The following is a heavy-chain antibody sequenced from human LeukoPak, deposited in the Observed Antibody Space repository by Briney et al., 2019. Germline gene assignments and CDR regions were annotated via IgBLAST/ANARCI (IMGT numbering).Heavy chain of an antibody. CDR3: ASVRRGFGESSKYYSYYYMHV. V-gene: IGHV4-34*01. D-gene: IGHD3-10*01. J-gene: IGHJ6*03. CDR1: GGSFSGYY. CDR2: INHSGST. Sequence: RSSETLSLTCAVYGGSFSGYYWSWIRQPPGKGLEWIGEINHSGSTNYNPSLKSRVTISVDTSKNQFSLKLSAVTAADTAVYYCASVRRGFGESSKYYSYYYMHVWGNGTTVTIAS.